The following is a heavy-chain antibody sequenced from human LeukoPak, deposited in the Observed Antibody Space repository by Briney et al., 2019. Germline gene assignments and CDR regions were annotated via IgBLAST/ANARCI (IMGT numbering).Heavy chain of an antibody. CDR3: ARDSGNYLDAFDI. J-gene: IGHJ3*02. V-gene: IGHV3-23*01. CDR2: ISGSGGST. D-gene: IGHD1-26*01. CDR1: GFTFSSYA. Sequence: PGGSLRLSCAASGFTFSSYAMSWVRQAPGKGLEWVSAISGSGGSTYYADSVKGRFTISRDNAKNSLDLQMNSLRAEDTAVYYCARDSGNYLDAFDIWGQGTMVTVSS.